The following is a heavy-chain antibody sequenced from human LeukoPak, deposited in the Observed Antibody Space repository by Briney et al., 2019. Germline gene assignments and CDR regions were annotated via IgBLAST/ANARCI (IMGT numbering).Heavy chain of an antibody. Sequence: KPSETLSLTCAVYGGSFSGYYWSWIRQPPGKGLEWIGEINHSGSTNYHPSLKSRVTISVATSKTQFSLQLSSVTAADTAVYYCASLTGTTSFWFDPWGQGTLVTVSS. V-gene: IGHV4-34*01. CDR3: ASLTGTTSFWFDP. D-gene: IGHD1-7*01. CDR2: INHSGST. CDR1: GGSFSGYY. J-gene: IGHJ5*02.